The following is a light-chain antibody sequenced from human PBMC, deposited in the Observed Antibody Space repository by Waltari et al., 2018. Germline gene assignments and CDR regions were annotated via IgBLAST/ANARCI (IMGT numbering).Light chain of an antibody. CDR3: QQYYSTPPT. Sequence: DIVMTQSPDSLAVSLGERATINCKSSQSVLYSSNNKNYLAWYQQKPGQPPKLLICWASIREAGVPGRFSGSGSGTDFTLTISSLQAEDVAVYYCQQYYSTPPTFGQGTKVEIK. V-gene: IGKV4-1*01. J-gene: IGKJ1*01. CDR2: WAS. CDR1: QSVLYSSNNKNY.